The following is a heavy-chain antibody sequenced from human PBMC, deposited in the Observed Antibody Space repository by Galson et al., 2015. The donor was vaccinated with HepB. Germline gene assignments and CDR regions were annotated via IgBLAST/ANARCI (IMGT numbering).Heavy chain of an antibody. J-gene: IGHJ4*02. V-gene: IGHV2-5*02. CDR2: IYWDDDK. CDR1: GFSLTTSGVG. D-gene: IGHD1-26*01. Sequence: PALVKPTQTLTLTCTFSGFSLTTSGVGVGWIRQPPGKAPEWLGIIYWDDDKRHSPSLKSRLTITKDTSKNQVVLTMTNMDPVDTATYYCARRPKLGSGSYYFDYWGQGTLVTVSS. CDR3: ARRPKLGSGSYYFDY.